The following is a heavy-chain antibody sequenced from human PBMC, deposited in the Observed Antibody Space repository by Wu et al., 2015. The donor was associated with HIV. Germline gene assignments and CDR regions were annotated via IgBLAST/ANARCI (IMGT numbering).Heavy chain of an antibody. CDR3: ARNEYYYGSGSPMGYYYYGMDV. V-gene: IGHV1-69*13. J-gene: IGHJ6*01. Sequence: QVQLVQSGAEVKKPGSSVKVSCKASGGTFSSYAISWVRQAPGQGLEWMGRIIPMFGTTNYAQKFQGRVTITADESTSTAYMELSSLRSEDTAVYYCARNEYYYGSGSPMGYYYYGMDVWAGTDGHRLL. CDR1: GGTFSSYA. CDR2: IIPMFGTT. D-gene: IGHD3-10*01.